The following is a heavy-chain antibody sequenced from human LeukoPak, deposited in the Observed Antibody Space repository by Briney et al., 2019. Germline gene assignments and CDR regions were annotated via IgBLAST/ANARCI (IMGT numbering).Heavy chain of an antibody. CDR3: ARDLEHCDSTSCHNWFDP. CDR1: GGSISIYH. CDR2: ISTSGST. Sequence: SETLSLTCTVSGGSISIYHWSWIRQPAGKGLEWIGRISTSGSTSYNPSLKSRVTISVDKSKNQFSLKLSSVTAADTAVYYCARDLEHCDSTSCHNWFDPWGQGTLVTVSS. D-gene: IGHD2-2*01. J-gene: IGHJ5*02. V-gene: IGHV4-4*07.